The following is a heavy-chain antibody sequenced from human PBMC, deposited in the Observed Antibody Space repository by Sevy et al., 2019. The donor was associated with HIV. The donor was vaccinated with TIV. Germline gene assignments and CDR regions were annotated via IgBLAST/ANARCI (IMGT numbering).Heavy chain of an antibody. Sequence: GGSLGLSCAASGFTFSSYGMHWVRQAPAKGLEWVAVIWYDGSNKYYADSVKGRVTISRDNSKNTLFLQMNSLRDEDTAVYYCARGLAALPGYYYGMDVWGQGTTVTVSS. D-gene: IGHD6-6*01. V-gene: IGHV3-33*01. J-gene: IGHJ6*02. CDR3: ARGLAALPGYYYGMDV. CDR2: IWYDGSNK. CDR1: GFTFSSYG.